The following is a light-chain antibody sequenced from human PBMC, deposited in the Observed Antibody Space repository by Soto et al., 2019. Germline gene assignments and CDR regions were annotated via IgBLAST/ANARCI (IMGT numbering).Light chain of an antibody. CDR3: QQYDLYPWT. V-gene: IGKV1-5*03. Sequence: TQSPGTLSLSPGERATLSCRASQSVSSWLAWYQQKPGKAPKLLIYTASSLESGVPSRFSGSGSGTEFILAISSLQPDDFATYYCQQYDLYPWTFGQGTKVEI. CDR1: QSVSSW. CDR2: TAS. J-gene: IGKJ1*01.